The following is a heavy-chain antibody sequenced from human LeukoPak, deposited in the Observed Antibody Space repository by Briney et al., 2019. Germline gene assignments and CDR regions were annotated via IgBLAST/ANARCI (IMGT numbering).Heavy chain of an antibody. D-gene: IGHD3-10*01. J-gene: IGHJ5*02. V-gene: IGHV5-51*01. CDR1: GCSFTSYW. CDR2: VYPGDCDT. Sequence: GEALKISFXGAGCSFTSYWIGWGRPRPGKGGGGMGIVYPGDCDTRYSPSFEGQVNISAPKSIRPSYLQWRTLKASDTAMYYCAISGYYYGSRKGSDWFDPWGQGTLVTVSS. CDR3: AISGYYYGSRKGSDWFDP.